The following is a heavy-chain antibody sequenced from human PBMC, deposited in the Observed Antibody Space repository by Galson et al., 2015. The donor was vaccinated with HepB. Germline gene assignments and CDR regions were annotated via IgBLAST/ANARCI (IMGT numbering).Heavy chain of an antibody. Sequence: QSGAEVKKPGESLKISCKGSGYSFTNYWIGWVRQMPGKGLEWMGVIYPGDSDTRYSPSFQGQVTISADKSINTAYLQWSSLKASDTAMYYCAKSYYYGSGSYIWFDPWGQGTLVTVSS. J-gene: IGHJ5*02. V-gene: IGHV5-51*03. CDR1: GYSFTNYW. CDR2: IYPGDSDT. D-gene: IGHD3-10*01. CDR3: AKSYYYGSGSYIWFDP.